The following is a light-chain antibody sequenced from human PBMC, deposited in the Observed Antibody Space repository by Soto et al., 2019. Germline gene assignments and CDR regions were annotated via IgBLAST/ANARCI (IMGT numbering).Light chain of an antibody. CDR1: SSDVGVYNY. J-gene: IGLJ1*01. V-gene: IGLV2-11*01. CDR2: DVS. Sequence: QSVLTQHREVSGSPGQSVTISCTGTSSDVGVYNYVSWYQQYPGKAPKIMIYDVSKRPSGVPDRLSGAKSDNTASLTISGLQAEDEADYGCCTQAHSYTLVFRIETKDTDL. CDR3: CTQAHSYTLV.